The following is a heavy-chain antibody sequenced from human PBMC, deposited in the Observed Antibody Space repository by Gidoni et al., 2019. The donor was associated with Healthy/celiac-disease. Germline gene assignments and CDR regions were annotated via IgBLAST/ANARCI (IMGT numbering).Heavy chain of an antibody. CDR1: GGSFSGYH. CDR3: ARGGTLIFGVAFDY. J-gene: IGHJ4*02. V-gene: IGHV4-34*01. D-gene: IGHD3-3*02. CDR2: INHSAST. Sequence: VQIQQWGAGLLKPSETLSLPCAVYGGSFSGYHWSWIRQPPGKGLEWIGEINHSASTNYNPSLKSRVTISVDTSKSQFSLKLSSVTAADTAVYYCARGGTLIFGVAFDYWGQGTLVTVSS.